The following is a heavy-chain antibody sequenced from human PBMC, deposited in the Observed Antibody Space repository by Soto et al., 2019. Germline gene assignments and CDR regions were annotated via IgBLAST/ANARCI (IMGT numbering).Heavy chain of an antibody. D-gene: IGHD2-2*01. CDR3: ARDAPGVDPY. Sequence: QVQLQESGPGLVKPSQTLSLTCTVSGGSIIDGQTYLNWIRQHPERGLEWMGYINYRGTTNYSPALKSRIIISIDTSKNRFSLRLSSVTAAATAVYYCARDAPGVDPYWGQGTLVTVSS. CDR2: INYRGTT. V-gene: IGHV4-31*03. CDR1: GGSIIDGQTY. J-gene: IGHJ4*02.